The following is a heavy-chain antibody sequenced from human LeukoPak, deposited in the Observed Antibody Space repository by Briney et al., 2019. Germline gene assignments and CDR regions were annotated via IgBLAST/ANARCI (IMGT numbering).Heavy chain of an antibody. CDR1: GFSFSDYY. CDR3: ARDQEVATTD. V-gene: IGHV3-11*06. J-gene: IGHJ4*02. D-gene: IGHD5-12*01. Sequence: GGSLRLSCAALGFSFSDYYMSWIRQAPGKGLEWVSKISSSSSYKNYADSVKGRFTISRDNAKNSLYLQMNSLRAEDTAVYYCARDQEVATTDWGQGTLVTVSS. CDR2: ISSSSSYK.